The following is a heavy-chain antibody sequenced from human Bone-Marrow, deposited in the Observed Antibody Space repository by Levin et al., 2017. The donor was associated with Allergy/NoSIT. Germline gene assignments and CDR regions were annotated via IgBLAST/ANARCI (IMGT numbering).Heavy chain of an antibody. CDR2: IWHDTTND. D-gene: IGHD2-8*02. CDR3: ARWFTGGEFDY. V-gene: IGHV3-33*01. CDR1: GFTFSAYG. Sequence: GGSLRLSCAASGFTFSAYGMHWVRQAPGKGLEWVAVIWHDTTNDYYAESVKGRFTISRDNSKNTLYLQMNSLRAEDTAVYYCARWFTGGEFDYWGQGTLVTVSS. J-gene: IGHJ4*02.